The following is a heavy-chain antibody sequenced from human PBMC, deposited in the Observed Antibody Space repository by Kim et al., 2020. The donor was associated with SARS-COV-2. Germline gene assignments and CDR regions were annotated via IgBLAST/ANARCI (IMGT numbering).Heavy chain of an antibody. CDR3: AKDLLAFFDY. V-gene: IGHV3-23*01. CDR2: ST. Sequence: STYYADSVKGRFTISRDNSKNTLYLHMNSLRAEDTAVYYCAKDLLAFFDYWGQGTLVTVSS. J-gene: IGHJ4*02. D-gene: IGHD3-3*02.